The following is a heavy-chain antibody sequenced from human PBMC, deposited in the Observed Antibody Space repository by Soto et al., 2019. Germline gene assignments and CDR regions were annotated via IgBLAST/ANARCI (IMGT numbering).Heavy chain of an antibody. CDR1: GGSFSGYY. Sequence: SETLSLTCAVYGGSFSGYYWSWIRQPPGKGLEWIGEINHSGSTNYNPSLKSRVTISVDTSKNQFSLKLSSVTAADTAVYYCARARVVVAATYYYYYGMDVWGQGTTVTVSS. D-gene: IGHD2-15*01. J-gene: IGHJ6*02. CDR2: INHSGST. CDR3: ARARVVVAATYYYYYGMDV. V-gene: IGHV4-34*01.